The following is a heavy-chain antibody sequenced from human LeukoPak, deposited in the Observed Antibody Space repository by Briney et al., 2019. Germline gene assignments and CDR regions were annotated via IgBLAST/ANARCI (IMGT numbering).Heavy chain of an antibody. CDR1: GGSISSYY. D-gene: IGHD3-9*01. Sequence: PSETLSLTCTVSGGSISSYYWSWIRQPPGKGLEWIGYIYCSGSTNYNPSLKSRVTISVDTSKNQFSLKLSSVTAADTAVYYCARARRGLRYFDWFLDYWGQGTLVTVSS. J-gene: IGHJ4*02. CDR2: IYCSGST. CDR3: ARARRGLRYFDWFLDY. V-gene: IGHV4-59*08.